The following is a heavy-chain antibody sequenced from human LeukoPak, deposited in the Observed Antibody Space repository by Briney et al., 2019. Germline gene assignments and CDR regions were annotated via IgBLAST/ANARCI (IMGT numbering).Heavy chain of an antibody. J-gene: IGHJ5*02. Sequence: GGSLRLSCAASGFTFSSYGMHWVRQAPGKGLEWVAVIWYDGSNKYYADSVKGRFIISRDNSKNTLYLQMNSLRAEDTAVYYCAREKTTYSSGWYRLDPWGQGTLVTVSS. CDR2: IWYDGSNK. CDR3: AREKTTYSSGWYRLDP. V-gene: IGHV3-33*01. CDR1: GFTFSSYG. D-gene: IGHD6-19*01.